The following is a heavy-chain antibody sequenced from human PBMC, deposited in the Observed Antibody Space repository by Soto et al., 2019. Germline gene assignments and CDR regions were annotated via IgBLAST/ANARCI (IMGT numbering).Heavy chain of an antibody. Sequence: EVRLVESGGGLVKPGGSLRLSCAASGFTFSSYSMNWVRQAPGKGLEWVSSISSSSSYIYYADSVKGRFTISRDNAKNSLYLQMNSLRAEDTAVYYCARDKGDDFWSGYYHDYWGQGTLVTVSS. D-gene: IGHD3-3*01. J-gene: IGHJ4*02. CDR3: ARDKGDDFWSGYYHDY. V-gene: IGHV3-21*01. CDR2: ISSSSSYI. CDR1: GFTFSSYS.